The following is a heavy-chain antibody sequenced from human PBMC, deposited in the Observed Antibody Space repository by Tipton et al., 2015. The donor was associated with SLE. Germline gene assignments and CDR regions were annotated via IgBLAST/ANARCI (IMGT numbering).Heavy chain of an antibody. V-gene: IGHV1-2*06. Sequence: QVQLVQSGAEVKNPGSSVKVSCKASGGTLNSYAISWVRQAPGQGLEWMGRINLDIGGTNYAQQFLGRVTMTRDTSISTAYMELRRLRSDDTAVYYCARDWQRYDGFDTWGQGTRVTVSS. CDR1: GGTLNSYA. D-gene: IGHD6-25*01. CDR2: INLDIGGT. J-gene: IGHJ3*02. CDR3: ARDWQRYDGFDT.